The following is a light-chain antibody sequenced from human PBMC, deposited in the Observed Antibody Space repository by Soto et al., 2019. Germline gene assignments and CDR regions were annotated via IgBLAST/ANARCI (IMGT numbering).Light chain of an antibody. Sequence: DIQMTQSPSSLSASVGDRVTITCRASETIDTYLNWYQQKPGKAPRLLIYFASSLQSGVPVRFSGCGSGTEFTLTISMLQREDFATYFCQQDYNFPRTFGLGTKLEIK. CDR2: FAS. V-gene: IGKV1-39*01. CDR1: ETIDTY. CDR3: QQDYNFPRT. J-gene: IGKJ1*01.